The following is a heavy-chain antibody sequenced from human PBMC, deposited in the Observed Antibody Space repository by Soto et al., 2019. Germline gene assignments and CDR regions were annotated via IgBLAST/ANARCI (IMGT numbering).Heavy chain of an antibody. D-gene: IGHD4-17*01. V-gene: IGHV3-21*01. CDR1: GFTFSSYS. CDR3: ARDIRGDLRPFDY. CDR2: ISSSSSYI. J-gene: IGHJ4*02. Sequence: GGSLRLSCAASGFTFSSYSMNWVRQAPGKGLEWVSSISSSSSYIYYADSVKGRFTISRDNAKNSLYLQMNSLRAEDTAVYYCARDIRGDLRPFDYWGQGTLVTVSS.